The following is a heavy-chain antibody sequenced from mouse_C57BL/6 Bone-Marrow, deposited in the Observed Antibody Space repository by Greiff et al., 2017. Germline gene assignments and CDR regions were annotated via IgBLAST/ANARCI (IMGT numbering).Heavy chain of an antibody. CDR2: IDPSDSST. J-gene: IGHJ1*03. D-gene: IGHD1-1*01. CDR1: GYTFTSYW. CDR3: AREGGYYYGSSWYFDV. V-gene: IGHV1-69*01. Sequence: QVQLQQPGAELVMPGALVKLSCKASGYTFTSYWMHWVKQRPGQGLEWIGEIDPSDSSTNYNQKFKGKSTLTVDKSSSAAYMQLSSLTSEDSAVYYCAREGGYYYGSSWYFDVWGTGTTVTVSS.